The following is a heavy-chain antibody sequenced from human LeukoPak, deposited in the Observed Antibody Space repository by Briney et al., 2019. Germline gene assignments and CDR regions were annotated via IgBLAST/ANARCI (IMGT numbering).Heavy chain of an antibody. Sequence: GGSLRLSCAASGFTLRSSGMHWVRQLPGQALEWVATLSFDGSSTFYADSVKGRFTISRDTSDNTLWLEMNSLRPEDTARYHCSRSPEWHWLSHFDFWGLGTLVSVSS. D-gene: IGHD6-19*01. V-gene: IGHV3-30*03. CDR1: GFTLRSSG. CDR2: LSFDGSST. CDR3: SRSPEWHWLSHFDF. J-gene: IGHJ4*02.